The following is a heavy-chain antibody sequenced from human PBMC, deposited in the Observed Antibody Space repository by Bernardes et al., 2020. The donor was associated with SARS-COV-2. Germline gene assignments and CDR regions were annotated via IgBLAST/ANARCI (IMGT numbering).Heavy chain of an antibody. CDR1: GGSISGSY. Sequence: SETLSLTCTVSGGSISGSYWNWFRQPPGKGPEWIGYVNYGWSANYNPSLKSRVTISIDTSKRQFSLRLSSVTAADTATYFCARANNFNYVYPVDWGQGTLVTVSS. CDR2: VNYGWSA. J-gene: IGHJ4*02. D-gene: IGHD3-16*01. CDR3: ARANNFNYVYPVD. V-gene: IGHV4-59*01.